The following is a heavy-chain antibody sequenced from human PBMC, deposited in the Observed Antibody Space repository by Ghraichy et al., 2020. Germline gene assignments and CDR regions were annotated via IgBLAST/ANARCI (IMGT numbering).Heavy chain of an antibody. Sequence: SCAASGFTVSSNYMSWVRQAPGKGLEWVSVIYSGGSTYYADSVKGRFTISRDNSKKTLYLQMNSLRAEDTAVYYCARKTLQGLDYWGQGTLVTVSS. J-gene: IGHJ4*02. V-gene: IGHV3-53*01. D-gene: IGHD3/OR15-3a*01. CDR1: GFTVSSNY. CDR3: ARKTLQGLDY. CDR2: IYSGGST.